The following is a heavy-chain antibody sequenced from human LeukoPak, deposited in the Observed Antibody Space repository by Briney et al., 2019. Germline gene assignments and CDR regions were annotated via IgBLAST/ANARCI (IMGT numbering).Heavy chain of an antibody. CDR2: IYYSGIT. CDR3: ARHYYDFWSGYPNNWFDP. J-gene: IGHJ5*02. V-gene: IGHV4-39*01. D-gene: IGHD3-3*01. Sequence: SETLSLTCTVSGGSISSSSYYWGWIRQPPGEGLVWIGSIYYSGITYYHPSLKSRVTISVDTSKNQFSLKLSSVTAADTAVYYCARHYYDFWSGYPNNWFDPWGQGTLVTVSS. CDR1: GGSISSSSYY.